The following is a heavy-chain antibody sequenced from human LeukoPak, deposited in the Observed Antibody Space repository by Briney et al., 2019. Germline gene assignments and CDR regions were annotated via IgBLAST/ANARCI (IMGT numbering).Heavy chain of an antibody. Sequence: GGSLRLSCSASGFTFSNYAMHWVRQAPGKGLDYVSAISGNGDSTYYVDSVKGRFTTSRDNSKNTLYLQMNSLRAEDTAVYYCARDRAMTTVTYFDNWGQGTLVTVSS. CDR3: ARDRAMTTVTYFDN. CDR2: ISGNGDST. J-gene: IGHJ4*02. D-gene: IGHD4-17*01. CDR1: GFTFSNYA. V-gene: IGHV3-64*04.